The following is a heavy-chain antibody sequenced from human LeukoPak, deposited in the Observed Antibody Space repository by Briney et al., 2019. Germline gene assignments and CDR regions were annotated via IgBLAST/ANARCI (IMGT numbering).Heavy chain of an antibody. CDR2: ISSSSTNL. V-gene: IGHV3-48*02. J-gene: IGHJ4*02. D-gene: IGHD3-22*01. Sequence: GGSLRLSCVASGFTFSTYSMNWVRQAPGKGLEWVSYISSSSTNLYYADSVKGRFTISRDNAKNSLYLQMNSLRDEDTAVYYCARGAYYYEDWGQGTLVTVSS. CDR1: GFTFSTYS. CDR3: ARGAYYYED.